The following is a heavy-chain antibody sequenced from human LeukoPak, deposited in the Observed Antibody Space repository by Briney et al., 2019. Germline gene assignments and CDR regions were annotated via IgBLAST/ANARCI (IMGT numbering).Heavy chain of an antibody. CDR1: GFIFSSHE. V-gene: IGHV3-48*03. CDR2: FSFGSSTV. J-gene: IGHJ5*02. D-gene: IGHD3-10*01. Sequence: PGRSVRLSCAASGFIFSSHEMIWGLQAPGTGLEGISYFSFGSSTVYYADSVTGRFTISRGNAVHSLYLQMNSLRAGDTDVYFFSRSDYYGSGNYGRFDPWGQGTLVTVSS. CDR3: SRSDYYGSGNYGRFDP.